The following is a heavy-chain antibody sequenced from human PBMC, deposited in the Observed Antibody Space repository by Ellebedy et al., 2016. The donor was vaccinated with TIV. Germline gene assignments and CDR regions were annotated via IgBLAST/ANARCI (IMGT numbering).Heavy chain of an antibody. CDR3: AKDFPSARLAVVGYFDY. V-gene: IGHV3-23*01. Sequence: LSLTCAASGFPFSSFAMSWVRQAPGKGLEWVSAISGSGGGPHYGDSVKGRFTISRDNSKNTLYLQMNSLRAEDTAVYYCAKDFPSARLAVVGYFDYWGQGALVTVSS. CDR1: GFPFSSFA. J-gene: IGHJ4*02. CDR2: ISGSGGGP. D-gene: IGHD6-19*01.